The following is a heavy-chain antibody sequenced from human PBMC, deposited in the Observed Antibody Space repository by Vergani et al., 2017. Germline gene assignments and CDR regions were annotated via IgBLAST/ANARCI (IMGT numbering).Heavy chain of an antibody. V-gene: IGHV3-15*01. D-gene: IGHD3-22*01. CDR1: GFTFSNAW. J-gene: IGHJ4*02. Sequence: VQLVESGGGLVKPGGSLRLSCAASGFTFSNAWMSWVRQAPGKGLEWVGRIKSKTDGGTTDYAAPVKGRFTISRDDSKNTLYLQMNSLKTEDAAVYYWTTVLVYDRSGYRYWGQGTLVTVSS. CDR2: IKSKTDGGTT. CDR3: TTVLVYDRSGYRY.